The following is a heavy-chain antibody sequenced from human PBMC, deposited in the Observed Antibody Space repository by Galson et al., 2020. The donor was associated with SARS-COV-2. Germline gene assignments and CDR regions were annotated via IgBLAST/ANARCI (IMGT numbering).Heavy chain of an antibody. D-gene: IGHD5-12*01. CDR1: GFTFGNTW. CDR2: IKQDGSDR. Sequence: GSLRLSCAASGFTFGNTWMTWVRQAPGKGLEWVANIKQDGSDRYYVDSVKGRFTISIDYPKNTMYLQMNSLRHEDTAVYYCARDGDGYNDFWGRGTLVTVSS. J-gene: IGHJ4*02. V-gene: IGHV3-7*01. CDR3: ARDGDGYNDF.